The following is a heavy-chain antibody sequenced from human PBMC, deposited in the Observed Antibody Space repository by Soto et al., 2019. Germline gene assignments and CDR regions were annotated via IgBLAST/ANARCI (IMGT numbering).Heavy chain of an antibody. CDR2: IYYSGST. CDR1: GGSISSYY. CDR3: ARDRGRGTTYDAFDI. J-gene: IGHJ3*02. Sequence: SETLSLTCTVSGGSISSYYWSWIRQPPGKGLEWIGYIYYSGSTNYNPSLKSRVTISVDTSKNQFSLKLSSVTAADTAVYYCARDRGRGTTYDAFDIWGQGTMVTVSS. V-gene: IGHV4-59*01. D-gene: IGHD1-7*01.